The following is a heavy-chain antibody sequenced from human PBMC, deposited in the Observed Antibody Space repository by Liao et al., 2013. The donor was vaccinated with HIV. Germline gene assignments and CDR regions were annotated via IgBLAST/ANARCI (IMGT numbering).Heavy chain of an antibody. CDR1: GGSISSYY. CDR3: ARVYSGTFEHYYHYYMDV. Sequence: QVHLQESGPGLVKSSETLSLTCTVSGGSISSYYWSWIRQPAGKGLEWIGRLDTSGNTNYNPSLKSRVTMSVDTSKNQFSLQLSSVTAADTAVYYCARVYSGTFEHYYHYYMDVWGKGTTVTVSS. J-gene: IGHJ6*03. CDR2: LDTSGNT. V-gene: IGHV4-4*07. D-gene: IGHD1-26*01.